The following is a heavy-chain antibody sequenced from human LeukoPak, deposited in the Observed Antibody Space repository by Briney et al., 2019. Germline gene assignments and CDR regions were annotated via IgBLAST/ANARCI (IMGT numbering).Heavy chain of an antibody. CDR2: IIPIFGTA. CDR1: GGTFSSYA. V-gene: IGHV1-69*05. CDR3: ARMVVVVPAATGRDYYYYMDV. D-gene: IGHD2-2*01. Sequence: SVKVSCKASGGTFSSYAISWVRQAPGQGLEWMGGIIPIFGTANYAQKFQGRVTITTDESTSTAYMELGSLRSEDTAVYYCARMVVVVPAATGRDYYYYMDVWGKGTTVTVSS. J-gene: IGHJ6*03.